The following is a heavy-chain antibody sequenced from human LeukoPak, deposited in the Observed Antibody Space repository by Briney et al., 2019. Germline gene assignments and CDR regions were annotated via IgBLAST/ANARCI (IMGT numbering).Heavy chain of an antibody. D-gene: IGHD1-1*01. CDR2: INDSGRT. CDR1: GGSFSGYY. Sequence: PSETLSLTCAVYGGSFSGYYWSWVRQTPGKGLEWIGEINDSGRTNYNPSLKSRVTIRLGTSDNQFSLQLTSVTAADTAVYYCARGLYWTSAGMGICFMDVWGTGTTVAVSS. V-gene: IGHV4-34*01. CDR3: ARGLYWTSAGMGICFMDV. J-gene: IGHJ6*03.